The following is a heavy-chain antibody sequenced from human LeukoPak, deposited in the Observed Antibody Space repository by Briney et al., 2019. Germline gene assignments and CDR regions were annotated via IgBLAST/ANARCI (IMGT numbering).Heavy chain of an antibody. CDR1: GFTFYDYA. J-gene: IGHJ4*02. Sequence: GGSLRLSCAASGFTFYDYAMHWVRQAPGKGLEWVSLISGEGGSTYYADSVKGRFTISRDNSKNSLYLQMNSLRTEDTALYYCAKDILTAMVNDDYWGQGTLVTVSS. CDR3: AKDILTAMVNDDY. D-gene: IGHD5-18*01. V-gene: IGHV3-43*02. CDR2: ISGEGGST.